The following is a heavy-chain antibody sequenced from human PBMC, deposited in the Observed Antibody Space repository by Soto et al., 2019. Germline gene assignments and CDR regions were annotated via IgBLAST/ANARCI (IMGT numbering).Heavy chain of an antibody. J-gene: IGHJ5*02. CDR1: GGSISNYY. V-gene: IGHV4-4*07. D-gene: IGHD1-20*01. CDR2: IYASGST. Sequence: QVQLQESGPGLVKPSETLSLTCTVSGGSISNYYWSWIRQPAGKGLEWIGRIYASGSTNYNPSLNSRVTMAGETSKNQFSLELSSVNAADTGGDFWGRDRAVTGNENRFDPWGQGTLVTVSS. CDR3: GRDRAVTGNENRFDP.